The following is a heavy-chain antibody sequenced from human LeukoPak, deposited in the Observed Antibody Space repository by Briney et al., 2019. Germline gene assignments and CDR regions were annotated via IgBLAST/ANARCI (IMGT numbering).Heavy chain of an antibody. V-gene: IGHV3-74*01. CDR1: GFTFSDYW. CDR3: ASGFSSSPYFDY. CDR2: IISDGSST. D-gene: IGHD6-6*01. Sequence: GSLRLSCAASGFTFSDYWMHWVRQAPGKGLVWVSRIISDGSSTNYADSVKGRFTISRDNAKNSLFLQMNSLRDEDTAVYYCASGFSSSPYFDYWGQGTLVTVSS. J-gene: IGHJ4*02.